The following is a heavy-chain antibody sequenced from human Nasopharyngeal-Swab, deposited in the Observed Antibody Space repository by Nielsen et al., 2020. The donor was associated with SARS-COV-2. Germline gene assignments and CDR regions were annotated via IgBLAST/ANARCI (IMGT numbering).Heavy chain of an antibody. V-gene: IGHV1-46*01. CDR3: AREMGYYGSGSYRPFDY. CDR1: AYTFTSYY. D-gene: IGHD3-10*01. J-gene: IGHJ4*02. Sequence: ASVKVSCKASAYTFTSYYIHWVRQAPGQGLEWMGIINPSGGSTSFAQKFQGLVTMTRDTSTSTVYMELSSLRSEDTAVYYCAREMGYYGSGSYRPFDYWGQGTLVTVSS. CDR2: INPSGGST.